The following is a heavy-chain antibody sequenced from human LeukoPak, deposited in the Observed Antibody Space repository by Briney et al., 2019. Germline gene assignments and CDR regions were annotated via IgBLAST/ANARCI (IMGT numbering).Heavy chain of an antibody. D-gene: IGHD3-10*01. CDR1: HFVFSDHY. Sequence: GGSLRLSCAASHFVFSDHYMSWVRQAPGKGLEWVAYISSGGDSILYADSVRGRFAISRDNAKNSLYLQINSLRVEDTAVYYCVREMDGEYASGTLFDLWGQGNMVTVSA. J-gene: IGHJ4*02. CDR2: ISSGGDSI. V-gene: IGHV3-11*01. CDR3: VREMDGEYASGTLFDL.